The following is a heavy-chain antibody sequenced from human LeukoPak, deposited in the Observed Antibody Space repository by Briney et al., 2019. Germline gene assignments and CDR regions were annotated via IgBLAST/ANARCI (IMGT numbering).Heavy chain of an antibody. J-gene: IGHJ4*02. CDR3: ARHKGAGHFDY. D-gene: IGHD3-16*01. V-gene: IGHV3-48*01. Sequence: GSLRLSCAASGFTFSSYAMNWVRQAPGKGLEWVSYISSTSSTIYYADSVKGRFTVSRDNAKNSLYLQMNSLRAEDTAVYYCARHKGAGHFDYWGQGTLVTVSS. CDR2: ISSTSSTI. CDR1: GFTFSSYA.